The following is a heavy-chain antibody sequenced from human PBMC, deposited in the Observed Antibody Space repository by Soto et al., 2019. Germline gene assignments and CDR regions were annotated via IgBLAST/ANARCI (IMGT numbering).Heavy chain of an antibody. CDR3: AREDIVVVPAAYYYYGMDV. V-gene: IGHV4-4*07. J-gene: IGHJ6*02. CDR2: IYTSRST. CDR1: GGSISSYY. Sequence: PSETLSLTCTVSGGSISSYYWSWIRQPSGKGLEWIGRIYTSRSTNYNPSLKSRVTMSVDTSKNQLSLKLSSVTAADTAVYYCAREDIVVVPAAYYYYGMDVWGQGATVTSP. D-gene: IGHD2-2*01.